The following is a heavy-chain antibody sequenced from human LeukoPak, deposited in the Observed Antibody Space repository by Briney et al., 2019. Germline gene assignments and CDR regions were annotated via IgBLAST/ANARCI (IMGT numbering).Heavy chain of an antibody. D-gene: IGHD2-15*01. CDR3: ARAHGYCSGGSCWWFDP. CDR1: GYTFTSYF. J-gene: IGHJ5*02. CDR2: INPSGGST. V-gene: IGHV1-46*01. Sequence: ASVKVSCKASGYTFTSYFMHWVRQAPGQGLEWMGIINPSGGSTNYAQKFQGRVTITADESTSTAYMELSSLRSEDTAVYYCARAHGYCSGGSCWWFDPWGQGTLVTVSS.